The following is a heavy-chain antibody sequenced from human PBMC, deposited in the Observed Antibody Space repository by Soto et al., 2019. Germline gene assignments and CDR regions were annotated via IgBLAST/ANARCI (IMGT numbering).Heavy chain of an antibody. D-gene: IGHD3-3*01. CDR1: GFTFSSYA. Sequence: HPGGSLRLSCAASGFTFSSYAMSWVRQAPGKGLEWVSAISGSGGSTYYADSVKGRFTISRDNSKNTLYLQMNSLRAEDTAVYYCAKDYYDFWSGYYMTGNVWGQGTTVTVSS. V-gene: IGHV3-23*01. CDR3: AKDYYDFWSGYYMTGNV. J-gene: IGHJ6*02. CDR2: ISGSGGST.